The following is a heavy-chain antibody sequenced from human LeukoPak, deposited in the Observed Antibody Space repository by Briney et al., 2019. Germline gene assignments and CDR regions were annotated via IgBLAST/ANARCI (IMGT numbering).Heavy chain of an antibody. D-gene: IGHD2-2*01. CDR1: GYTFTSYA. J-gene: IGHJ4*02. CDR3: AREEGDIVVVPAALDY. V-gene: IGHV1-3*01. CDR2: INAGNGNT. Sequence: GASVKVSCTASGYTFTSYAMHWVRQAPGQRLEWMGWINAGNGNTKYSQKFQGRVTITRDTSASTAYMELSSLRSEDTAVYYCAREEGDIVVVPAALDYWGQGTLVTVSS.